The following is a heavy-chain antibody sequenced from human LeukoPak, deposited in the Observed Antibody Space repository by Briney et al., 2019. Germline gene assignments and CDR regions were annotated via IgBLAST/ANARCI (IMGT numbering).Heavy chain of an antibody. CDR3: AREGYSYGYWFDP. J-gene: IGHJ5*02. D-gene: IGHD5-18*01. Sequence: GASVKVSCKASGGTFSSYAISWVRQAPGQGLEWTGGIIPIFGTANYAQKFQGRVTITADKSTSTAYMELRSLRSDDTAVYYCAREGYSYGYWFDPWGQGTLVTGSS. CDR1: GGTFSSYA. V-gene: IGHV1-69*06. CDR2: IIPIFGTA.